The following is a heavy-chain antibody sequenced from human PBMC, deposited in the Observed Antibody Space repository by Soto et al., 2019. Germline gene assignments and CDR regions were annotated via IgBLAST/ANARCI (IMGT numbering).Heavy chain of an antibody. Sequence: GGSLRLSCAASGFSVSGKYMNWVRQAPGKGLEWVSVIYSGGTTYYADSVKGRFTISRDICKNTLYLQMTSLRDEDTAVYFCASGPGPTNYYDILTGPQGVFDYWGQGTLVTVSS. V-gene: IGHV3-53*05. CDR1: GFSVSGKY. CDR2: IYSGGTT. D-gene: IGHD3-9*01. CDR3: ASGPGPTNYYDILTGPQGVFDY. J-gene: IGHJ4*02.